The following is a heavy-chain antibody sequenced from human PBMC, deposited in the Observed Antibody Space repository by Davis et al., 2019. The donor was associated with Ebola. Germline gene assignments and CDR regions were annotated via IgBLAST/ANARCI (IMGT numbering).Heavy chain of an antibody. J-gene: IGHJ4*02. CDR1: GVSDGSIRSNY. CDR3: ARRRLSFEAIDY. D-gene: IGHD1-26*01. CDR2: IYYRGTT. Sequence: SDTLSPTCTVPGVSDGSIRSNYCGWIRQPPGTVLAWPGSIYYRGTTYYTPSLKSRVTISVDTSKNQFSLKLSSVSAADTAVYYCARRRLSFEAIDYWGQGTLVTVSS. V-gene: IGHV4-39*01.